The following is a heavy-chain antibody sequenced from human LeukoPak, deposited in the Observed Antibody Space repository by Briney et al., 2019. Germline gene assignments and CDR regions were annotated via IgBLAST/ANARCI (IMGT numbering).Heavy chain of an antibody. CDR2: IGTAGNT. D-gene: IGHD6-19*01. CDR3: ARSKSYSSGWTDFDC. Sequence: PGGSLRLSCAASGFTFSSHDMHWVRQPTGKCLEWVSSIGTAGNTYYTDSMKGRFTISRENAKNSLYLQMDNLRAEDTAVYYCARSKSYSSGWTDFDCWGQGTLVTVSS. CDR1: GFTFSSHD. V-gene: IGHV3-13*01. J-gene: IGHJ4*02.